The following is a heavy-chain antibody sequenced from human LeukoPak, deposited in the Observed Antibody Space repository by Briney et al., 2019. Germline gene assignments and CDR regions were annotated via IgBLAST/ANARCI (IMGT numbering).Heavy chain of an antibody. CDR3: ARDADSSGWYANYYYYGMDV. Sequence: ASVKVSCKASGGTFSSYAISWVRQAPGQGLEWMGRIIPILGIANYAQKFQGRVTITADKSTSTAYMELSSLRSEDTAVYYCARDADSSGWYANYYYYGMDVWGQGTTVTVSS. J-gene: IGHJ6*02. V-gene: IGHV1-69*04. D-gene: IGHD6-19*01. CDR2: IIPILGIA. CDR1: GGTFSSYA.